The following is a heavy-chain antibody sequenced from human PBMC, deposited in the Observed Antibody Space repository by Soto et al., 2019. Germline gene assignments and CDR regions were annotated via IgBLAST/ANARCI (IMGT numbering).Heavy chain of an antibody. J-gene: IGHJ4*02. CDR3: ARNCIAAAGTHMCY. CDR1: GYTFTSYA. V-gene: IGHV1-18*01. CDR2: INADNGNT. D-gene: IGHD6-13*01. Sequence: VASVKVSCTASGYTFTSYAMHWVRQAPGQGLEWMGWINADNGNTNYAQKLQGRVTMTTDTSTSTAYMELRSLRSDDTAVYYCARNCIAAAGTHMCYWGQGTLVTVSS.